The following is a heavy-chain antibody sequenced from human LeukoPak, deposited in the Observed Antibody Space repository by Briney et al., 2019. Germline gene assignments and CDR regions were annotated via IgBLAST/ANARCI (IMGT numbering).Heavy chain of an antibody. CDR2: IYYSGST. V-gene: IGHV4-39*01. Sequence: SETLSLTCAVSGGSISTNNWWTWVRQPPGKGLEWIGSIYYSGSTYYNPSLKSRVTISVDTSKSQFSLKLSSVTAADTAVYYCARRYYDSSGYYYWFDPWGQGTLVTVSS. J-gene: IGHJ5*02. CDR1: GGSISTNNW. D-gene: IGHD3-22*01. CDR3: ARRYYDSSGYYYWFDP.